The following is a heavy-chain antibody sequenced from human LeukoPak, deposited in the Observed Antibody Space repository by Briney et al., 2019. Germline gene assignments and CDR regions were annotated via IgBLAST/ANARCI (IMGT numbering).Heavy chain of an antibody. CDR3: ARGRYDSSGYYSIFDY. J-gene: IGHJ4*02. Sequence: GGSLRLSCAASGFTFSSYEMNWVRQAPGKGLEWVSSISSSSCYIYYADSVQGRFTISGDNARTSLYLQMNRLRAEDTAVYYCARGRYDSSGYYSIFDYWGQGTLVTVSS. V-gene: IGHV3-21*01. D-gene: IGHD3-22*01. CDR2: ISSSSCYI. CDR1: GFTFSSYE.